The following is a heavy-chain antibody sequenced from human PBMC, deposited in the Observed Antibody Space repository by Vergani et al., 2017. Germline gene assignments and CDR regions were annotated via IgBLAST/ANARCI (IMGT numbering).Heavy chain of an antibody. J-gene: IGHJ4*02. CDR3: YTDYPDY. D-gene: IGHD2-2*02. CDR2: IRSKNDGGKA. Sequence: EVQVVESGGGLIKPGGSLRLSCVVSGITFKNAWINWVRQAPGKGLEWIGRIRSKNDGGKADYAAPLKGRVTISRDDSKDSAFLLVNNLKTEDTAVDFCYTDYPDYWGKGTLVTVSS. CDR1: GITFKNAW. V-gene: IGHV3-15*01.